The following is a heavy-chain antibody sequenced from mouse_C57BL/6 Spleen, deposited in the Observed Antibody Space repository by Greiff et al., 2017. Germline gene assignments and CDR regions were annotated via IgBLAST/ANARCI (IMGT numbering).Heavy chain of an antibody. CDR3: ARHSHQSNHEGGYYAMDY. V-gene: IGHV5-6*01. D-gene: IGHD2-5*01. J-gene: IGHJ4*01. Sequence: DVQLQESGGDLVKPGGSLKLSCAASGFTFSSYGMSWVRQTPDKRLEWVATISSGGSYTYYPDSVKGRFTISRDNAKNTLYLQMSSLKSEDTAMYYCARHSHQSNHEGGYYAMDYWGQGTSVTVSS. CDR1: GFTFSSYG. CDR2: ISSGGSYT.